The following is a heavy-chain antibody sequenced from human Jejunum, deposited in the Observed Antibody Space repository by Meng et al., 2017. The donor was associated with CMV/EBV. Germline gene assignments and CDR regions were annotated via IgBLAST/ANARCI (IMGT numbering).Heavy chain of an antibody. Sequence: SVFNWVRPAPGQGLEWVGRVIAILDMPTYAQKFQGRVTITADKSTGTAYMELSSLRSDDTAVYFCAREYYDSGAYPYAFYYLDYWGQGTVVTVSS. D-gene: IGHD3-22*01. CDR3: AREYYDSGAYPYAFYYLDY. CDR1: SV. V-gene: IGHV1-69*04. J-gene: IGHJ4*02. CDR2: VIAILDMP.